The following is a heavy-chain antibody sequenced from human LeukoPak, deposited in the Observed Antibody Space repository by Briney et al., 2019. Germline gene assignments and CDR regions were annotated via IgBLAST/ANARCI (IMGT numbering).Heavy chain of an antibody. CDR3: ATHYDSSGYRLLLGY. J-gene: IGHJ4*02. D-gene: IGHD3-22*01. Sequence: GGSLRLSCAASGFTFSSYAMSWVRQAPGKGLEWVSAISGSGGSTYYADSVKGRFTISRDNSKNALYLQMNSLRAEDTAVYFCATHYDSSGYRLLLGYWGQGTLVNVSS. V-gene: IGHV3-23*01. CDR1: GFTFSSYA. CDR2: ISGSGGST.